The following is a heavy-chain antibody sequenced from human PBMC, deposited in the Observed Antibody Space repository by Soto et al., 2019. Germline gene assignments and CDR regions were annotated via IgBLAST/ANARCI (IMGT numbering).Heavy chain of an antibody. V-gene: IGHV2-26*01. J-gene: IGHJ6*02. Sequence: SGPTLVNPTETLTLTCTVSGFSLSNARMGVSWIRQPPGKALEWLAHIFSNDEKSYSTSLKSRLTISKDTSKSQVVLTMTNMDSVDTATYYCARISRLYSSGWYYYYYGMDVWGQGTTVTVSS. D-gene: IGHD6-19*01. CDR3: ARISRLYSSGWYYYYYGMDV. CDR2: IFSNDEK. CDR1: GFSLSNARMG.